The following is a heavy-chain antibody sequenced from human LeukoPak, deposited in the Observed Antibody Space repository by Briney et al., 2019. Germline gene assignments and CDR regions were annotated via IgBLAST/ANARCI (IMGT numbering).Heavy chain of an antibody. J-gene: IGHJ4*02. CDR1: GFTFSSYW. Sequence: PGGSLRLSCAASGFTFSSYWMNWARQAPGKGLEWVASINHNGNVNYYADSVKGRFTISRDNAKNSLYLQMNSLRAEDTALYYCAKGSSSWYPGGINDYWGQGTLVTVSS. CDR2: INHNGNVN. D-gene: IGHD6-13*01. CDR3: AKGSSSWYPGGINDY. V-gene: IGHV3-7*03.